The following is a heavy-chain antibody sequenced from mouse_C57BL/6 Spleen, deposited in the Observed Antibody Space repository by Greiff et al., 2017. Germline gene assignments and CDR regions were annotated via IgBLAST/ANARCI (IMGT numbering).Heavy chain of an antibody. J-gene: IGHJ1*03. V-gene: IGHV3-6*01. CDR3: ARGGYGSSHWYFDV. CDR2: ISYDGSN. Sequence: VQLQQSGPGLVKPSQSLSLTCSVTGYSITSGYYWNWIRQFPGNKLEWMGYISYDGSNNYNPSLKNRISITRDTSKNQFFLKLNSVTTEDTATYYCARGGYGSSHWYFDVWGTGTTVTVSS. CDR1: GYSITSGYY. D-gene: IGHD1-1*01.